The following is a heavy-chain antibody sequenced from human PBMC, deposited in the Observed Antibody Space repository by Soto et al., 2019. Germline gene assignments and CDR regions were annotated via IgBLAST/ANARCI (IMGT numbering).Heavy chain of an antibody. V-gene: IGHV4-30-4*01. CDR3: ASCSDSSSYYYDFDI. D-gene: IGHD3-22*01. Sequence: SETRSLTCSLSVFAMISFYHYWSWIRQPPGKGLEGIGYVDNSGSTDYNPSLKSRVTISVDTSKNQVYMNLTSVTAADRAVYYCASCSDSSSYYYDFDIWGQGKMVTVSS. J-gene: IGHJ3*02. CDR2: VDNSGST. CDR1: VFAMISFYHY.